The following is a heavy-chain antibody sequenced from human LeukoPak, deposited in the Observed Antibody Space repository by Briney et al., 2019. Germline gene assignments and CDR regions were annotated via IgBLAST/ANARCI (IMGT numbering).Heavy chain of an antibody. D-gene: IGHD4-17*01. CDR1: GGSFSGYY. CDR3: ARADPVYGDYGRGDYDY. Sequence: PSETLSLTCAVYGGSFSGYYWSWIRQPPGKGLEWIGEINHSGSTNYNPSLKSRVTISVDTSKNQFSLKLSSVTAADTAVYYCARADPVYGDYGRGDYDYWDQGTLVTVSS. CDR2: INHSGST. V-gene: IGHV4-34*01. J-gene: IGHJ4*02.